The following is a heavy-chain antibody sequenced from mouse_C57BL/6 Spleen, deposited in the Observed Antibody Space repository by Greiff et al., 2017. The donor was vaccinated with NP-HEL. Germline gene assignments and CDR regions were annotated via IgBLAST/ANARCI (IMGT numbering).Heavy chain of an antibody. J-gene: IGHJ1*03. V-gene: IGHV1-53*01. CDR3: ARLDYDYFYWYFDV. D-gene: IGHD2-4*01. CDR1: GYTFTSYW. Sequence: QVQLQQPGTELVKPGASVKLSCKASGYTFTSYWMHWVKQRPGQGLEWIGNINPSNGGTNYNEKFKSKATLTVDKSSSTAYMQLSSLTSEDSAVYYCARLDYDYFYWYFDVWGTGTTVTVSS. CDR2: INPSNGGT.